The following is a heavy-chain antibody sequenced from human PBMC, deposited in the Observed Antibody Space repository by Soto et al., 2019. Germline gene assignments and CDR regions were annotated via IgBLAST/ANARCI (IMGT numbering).Heavy chain of an antibody. D-gene: IGHD3-3*01. CDR1: GFTFGNNW. Sequence: EVQLVESGGGLVQPGGSLRLSCAASGFTFGNNWMSWVRQAPGKGLKWVANIKRDGSEKYYVDSVKGRFAISRENAKNTLYLQMNSLRADDTAVYYCASLEWESSGYADYWGQGTLVTVSS. CDR2: IKRDGSEK. CDR3: ASLEWESSGYADY. J-gene: IGHJ4*02. V-gene: IGHV3-7*03.